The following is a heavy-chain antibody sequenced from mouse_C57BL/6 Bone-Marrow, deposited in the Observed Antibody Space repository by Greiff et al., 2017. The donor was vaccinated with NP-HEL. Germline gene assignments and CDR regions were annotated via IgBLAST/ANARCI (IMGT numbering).Heavy chain of an antibody. V-gene: IGHV1-80*01. CDR3: ARYITTAYYFDY. J-gene: IGHJ2*01. CDR2: IYPGDGDT. D-gene: IGHD1-1*01. Sequence: QVQLKQSGAELVKPGASVKISCKASGYAFTSYWMNWVKQRPGKGLEWIGQIYPGDGDTNYNGKFKGKATLTVDKSSSTAYMQLSSLTSEDSAVYFCARYITTAYYFDYWGQGTTLTVSS. CDR1: GYAFTSYW.